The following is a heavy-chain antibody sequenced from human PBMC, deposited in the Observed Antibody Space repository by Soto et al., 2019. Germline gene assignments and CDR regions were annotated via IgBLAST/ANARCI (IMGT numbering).Heavy chain of an antibody. CDR2: IYYSGST. Sequence: SETLSLTCTVSGGSISSYYWSWIRQPPGKGLEWIGYIYYSGSTNYNPSLKSRVTISVDMSKNQFSLKLSSVTAADTAVYYCARAYSIYYYYYMDVWGKGTTVTVSS. J-gene: IGHJ6*03. D-gene: IGHD4-4*01. CDR1: GGSISSYY. V-gene: IGHV4-59*01. CDR3: ARAYSIYYYYYMDV.